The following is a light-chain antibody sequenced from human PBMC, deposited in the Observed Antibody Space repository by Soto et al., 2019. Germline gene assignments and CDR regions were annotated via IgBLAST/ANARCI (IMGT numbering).Light chain of an antibody. CDR2: DVS. CDR1: SSDVGGYNY. J-gene: IGLJ2*01. Sequence: QSALAQPASVSGSPGQSITISCTGTSSDVGGYNYVSWYQQHPGKAPKFMIYDVSNRPSGVSNRFSGSKSGNTASLTISGLQAEDEADYYCCSYTTSNTMIFGGGTKVTVL. CDR3: CSYTTSNTMI. V-gene: IGLV2-14*01.